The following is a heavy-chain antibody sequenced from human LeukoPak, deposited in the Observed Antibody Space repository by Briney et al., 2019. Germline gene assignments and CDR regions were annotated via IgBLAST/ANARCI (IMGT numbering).Heavy chain of an antibody. CDR2: IYHSGST. V-gene: IGHV4-38-2*02. Sequence: SETLSLTCTVSGYSISSGYYWGWIRQSPGKGLEWIGSIYHSGSTYYNPSLQSRVTISVDTSKNQFSLKLSSVTAADTAVYYCARGAAAVYWGQGTLVTVSS. CDR3: ARGAAAVY. D-gene: IGHD6-13*01. J-gene: IGHJ4*02. CDR1: GYSISSGYY.